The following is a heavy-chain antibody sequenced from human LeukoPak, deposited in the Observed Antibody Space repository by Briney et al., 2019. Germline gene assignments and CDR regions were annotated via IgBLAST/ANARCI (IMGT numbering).Heavy chain of an antibody. CDR1: GVTLSGYW. D-gene: IGHD3-16*01. CDR3: AKSSWNGGPFDY. CDR2: INPDGSIT. J-gene: IGHJ4*02. Sequence: GGSLRLSCAASGVTLSGYWIHWVRQAPGKGLVWVARINPDGSITNYADSVKGRITISRDNAKNTLYLQMNSLKVEDTAVYYCAKSSWNGGPFDYWGQGTLVTVSS. V-gene: IGHV3-74*01.